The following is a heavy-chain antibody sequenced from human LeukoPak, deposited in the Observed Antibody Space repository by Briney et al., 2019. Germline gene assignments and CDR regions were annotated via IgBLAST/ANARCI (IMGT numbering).Heavy chain of an antibody. CDR3: ARDYIPVDV. V-gene: IGHV4-59*01. CDR1: GGCISSYY. CDR2: VYYSGST. Sequence: SEALSLTCTVSGGCISSYYWSWIRQPPGKGLEWIGYVYYSGSTNYNPSLKSRLTISVDTSKNHFSLRLNSVTAADTAVYYCARDYIPVDVWGQGTTVTVSS. D-gene: IGHD2-21*01. J-gene: IGHJ6*02.